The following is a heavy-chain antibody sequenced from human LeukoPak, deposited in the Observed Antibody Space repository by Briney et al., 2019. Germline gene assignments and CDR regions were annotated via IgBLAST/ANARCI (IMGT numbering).Heavy chain of an antibody. D-gene: IGHD6-13*01. CDR3: ARERKGAAGVYFDY. CDR1: GFTFSTYS. V-gene: IGHV3-48*02. J-gene: IGHJ4*02. Sequence: GSLRLSCAASGFTFSTYSMNWVRQAPGKGLDWVSYISSSPSTIYYADSVEGRFTISRDNAKNSLYLQMNSLRDEDTAVYYCARERKGAAGVYFDYWGQGTLVTVSS. CDR2: ISSSPSTI.